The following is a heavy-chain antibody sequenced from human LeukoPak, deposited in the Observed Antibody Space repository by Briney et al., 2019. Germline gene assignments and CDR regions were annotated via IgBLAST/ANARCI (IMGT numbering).Heavy chain of an antibody. V-gene: IGHV4-59*08. CDR3: ARHFTVGGNYYFGH. J-gene: IGHJ4*02. CDR2: ISHTGST. CDR1: SDSIPSPY. Sequence: PSETLSLTCTVSSDSIPSPYWSWIRQSPGQRLGWIAYISHTGSTRYNPSLQSRVAVSIDTSKNEFSLKLTSVTAADTAVYYCARHFTVGGNYYFGHWDQGTPVTVSS. D-gene: IGHD3-10*01.